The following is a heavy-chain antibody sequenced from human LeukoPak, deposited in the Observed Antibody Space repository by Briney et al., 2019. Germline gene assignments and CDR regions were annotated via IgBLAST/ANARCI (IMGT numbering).Heavy chain of an antibody. CDR2: INHRGDT. Sequence: SETLSLTCAVYDGSFSTYYWSWIRQSPGKGLEWIAEINHRGDTNYNPSVKSRVTISVDTSKNQFSLKVNSLTAADTAVYYCARGPTISETGYFDYWGQGTLVTVSS. CDR1: DGSFSTYY. V-gene: IGHV4-34*01. D-gene: IGHD1-1*01. CDR3: ARGPTISETGYFDY. J-gene: IGHJ4*03.